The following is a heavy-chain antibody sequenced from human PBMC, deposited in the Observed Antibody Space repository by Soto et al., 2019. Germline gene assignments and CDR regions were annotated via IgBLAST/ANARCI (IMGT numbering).Heavy chain of an antibody. CDR1: GGTFSSYA. V-gene: IGHV1-69*13. CDR2: IIPIFGAA. J-gene: IGHJ6*02. CDR3: ARDQKIAASNYSYGMEV. D-gene: IGHD2-21*01. Sequence: GASVKVSCKASGGTFSSYAISWVRQAPGQGLEWMGGIIPIFGAANYAQRFQGRVTITADESTSTAYMELSSLRSEDTAVYYCARDQKIAASNYSYGMEVWGQGTTVTFSS.